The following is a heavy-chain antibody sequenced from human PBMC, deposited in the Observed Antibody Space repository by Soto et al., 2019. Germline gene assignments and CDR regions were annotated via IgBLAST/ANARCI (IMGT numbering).Heavy chain of an antibody. J-gene: IGHJ6*02. Sequence: EVVLVESGGALVQPGGSLRLSCVDSGFSFGNYWMSWVRQAPNKGLEWVANINSDEKEKNYVDSVKGRFTISRDNARNSVYLQMNSLAGEDSAIHYCVWRRLFWLFRAGLDVWGRGTTVTVSS. D-gene: IGHD2-21*02. CDR2: INSDEKEK. V-gene: IGHV3-7*03. CDR1: GFSFGNYW. CDR3: VWRRLFWLFRAGLDV.